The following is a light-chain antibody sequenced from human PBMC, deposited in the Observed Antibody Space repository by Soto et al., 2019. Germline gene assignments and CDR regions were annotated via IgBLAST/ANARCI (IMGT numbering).Light chain of an antibody. CDR1: SSDVGGYNY. CDR3: SSYTSSSTLHYV. CDR2: DVS. J-gene: IGLJ1*01. Sequence: QSALTEPASVSGSPGQSITISCTGTSSDVGGYNYVSWYQQHPGKAPKLMIYDVSNRPSGVSNRFSGSKSVNTASLTISGLQAEDEDDYYCSSYTSSSTLHYVFGTGTKLTVL. V-gene: IGLV2-14*01.